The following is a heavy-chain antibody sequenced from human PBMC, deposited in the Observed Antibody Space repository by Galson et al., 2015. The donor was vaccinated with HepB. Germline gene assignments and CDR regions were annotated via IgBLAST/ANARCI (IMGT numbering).Heavy chain of an antibody. V-gene: IGHV6-1*01. J-gene: IGHJ4*02. CDR1: GDSVSSNSAA. D-gene: IGHD5-18*01. CDR2: TYYRSKWYN. Sequence: LRLSCAISGDSVSSNSAAWNWIRQSPSRGLEWLGRTYYRSKWYNDYAVSVKSRITINPDTSKNQFSLQLNSVTPEDTAVYYCAREGEDTAMVTAGMTVIDYWGQGTLVTVSS. CDR3: AREGEDTAMVTAGMTVIDY.